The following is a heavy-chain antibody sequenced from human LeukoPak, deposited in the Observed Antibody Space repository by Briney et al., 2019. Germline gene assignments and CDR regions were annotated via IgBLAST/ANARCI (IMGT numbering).Heavy chain of an antibody. CDR2: INSDGSST. V-gene: IGHV3-74*01. CDR1: GFTFSSYS. Sequence: PGGSLRLSCAASGFTFSSYSMNWVRQAPGKGLVWVSRINSDGSSTGYADSVKGRFTISRDNAKNSLYLQMNSLRAEDTAVYYCAKTAASMDVWGKGITVTVSS. D-gene: IGHD2-15*01. CDR3: AKTAASMDV. J-gene: IGHJ6*03.